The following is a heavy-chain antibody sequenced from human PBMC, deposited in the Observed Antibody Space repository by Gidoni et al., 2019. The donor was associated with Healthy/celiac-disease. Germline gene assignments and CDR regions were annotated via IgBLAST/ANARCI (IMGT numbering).Heavy chain of an antibody. J-gene: IGHJ5*02. CDR2: ISSSSSTI. CDR3: ARAYDFWSGYYSIGNWFDP. D-gene: IGHD3-3*01. V-gene: IGHV3-48*04. Sequence: EVQLVESGGGLVQPGGSLRLSCAASGFTFSSYSMNWVRQAPGKGLEWVSYISSSSSTIYYADSVKGRFTISRDNAKNSLYLQMNSLRAEDTAVYYCARAYDFWSGYYSIGNWFDPWGQGTLVTVSS. CDR1: GFTFSSYS.